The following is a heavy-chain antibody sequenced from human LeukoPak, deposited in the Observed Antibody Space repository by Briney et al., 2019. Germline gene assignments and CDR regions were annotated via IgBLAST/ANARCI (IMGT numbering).Heavy chain of an antibody. CDR1: GVSISSHY. J-gene: IGHJ4*02. CDR3: ARAANYDSSGYLVPYFDY. V-gene: IGHV4-59*11. CDR2: IYYSGST. D-gene: IGHD3-22*01. Sequence: SETLSLTCTVSGVSISSHYWSWIRQPPGKGLEWIGYIYYSGSTNYNPSLKSRVTISVDTSKNQFSLKLSSVTAADTAVYYCARAANYDSSGYLVPYFDYWGQGTLVAVSS.